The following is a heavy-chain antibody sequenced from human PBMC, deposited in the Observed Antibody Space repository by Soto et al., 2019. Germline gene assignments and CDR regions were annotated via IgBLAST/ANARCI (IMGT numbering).Heavy chain of an antibody. J-gene: IGHJ4*02. D-gene: IGHD3-3*01. Sequence: SETLSLTCTVSGGSISSYYWSWIRQPPGKGLEWIGYIYYSGSTNYNPSLKSRVTISVDTSKNQFSLKLSSVTAADTAVYYCARLSYYDFWSGYYFDYWGQGTLVTVSS. V-gene: IGHV4-59*01. CDR3: ARLSYYDFWSGYYFDY. CDR1: GGSISSYY. CDR2: IYYSGST.